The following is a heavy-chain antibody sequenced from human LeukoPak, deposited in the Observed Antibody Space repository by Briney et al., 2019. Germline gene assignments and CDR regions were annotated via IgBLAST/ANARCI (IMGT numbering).Heavy chain of an antibody. CDR3: ARGQVDTLYYYYYMDV. V-gene: IGHV1-18*01. J-gene: IGHJ6*03. CDR1: GYTFTSYG. D-gene: IGHD5-18*01. CDR2: ISAYNGNT. Sequence: ASVKVSCKASGYTFTSYGISWVRQAPGQGLDWMGWISAYNGNTNYAQKLQGRVTMTTDTSTSTAYMELRSLRSDDTAVYYCARGQVDTLYYYYYMDVWGKGTTVTVSS.